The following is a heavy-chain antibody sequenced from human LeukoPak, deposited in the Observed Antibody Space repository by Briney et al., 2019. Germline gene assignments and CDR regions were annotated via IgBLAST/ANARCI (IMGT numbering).Heavy chain of an antibody. CDR2: ISYDGSNK. Sequence: GGSLRLSWAAAGFTFSSYGMQWVRQAPGRGREWVAVISYDGSNKYYADSVKGRFTISRDNSKNTLYLQMHSLRAEDTAVYYCEKDLFRGTVTTDSDYWGQGTLVTVSS. V-gene: IGHV3-30*18. D-gene: IGHD4-17*01. CDR3: EKDLFRGTVTTDSDY. J-gene: IGHJ4*02. CDR1: GFTFSSYG.